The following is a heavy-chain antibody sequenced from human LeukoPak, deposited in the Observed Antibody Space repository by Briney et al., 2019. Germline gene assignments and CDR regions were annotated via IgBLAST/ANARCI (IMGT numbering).Heavy chain of an antibody. Sequence: ASVKVSCKASGYTFTGYYMHWVRQAPGQGLEWMGWINPNSGGTNYAQKFQGRVTMTRDTSISTAYMELSRLRSDDTAVYYCAREFIGTGYYYYGTDVWGQGTTVTVSS. CDR1: GYTFTGYY. D-gene: IGHD1-1*01. CDR3: AREFIGTGYYYYGTDV. J-gene: IGHJ6*02. V-gene: IGHV1-2*02. CDR2: INPNSGGT.